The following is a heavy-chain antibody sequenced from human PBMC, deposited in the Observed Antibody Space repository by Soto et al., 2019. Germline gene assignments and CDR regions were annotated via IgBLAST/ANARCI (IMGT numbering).Heavy chain of an antibody. CDR1: GFTFSPYS. V-gene: IGHV3-21*01. CDR2: ISSSSRHI. D-gene: IGHD1-26*01. CDR3: ARDPSDLWEPDQYFPH. J-gene: IGHJ1*01. Sequence: GGSLRLSCAASGFTFSPYSMNWVRQAPGKGLEWVSSISSSSRHIYYADSVKGRFTISRDNAKNSLYLQMNSLRAEDTAMYFCARDPSDLWEPDQYFPHWGQGTLVTVSS.